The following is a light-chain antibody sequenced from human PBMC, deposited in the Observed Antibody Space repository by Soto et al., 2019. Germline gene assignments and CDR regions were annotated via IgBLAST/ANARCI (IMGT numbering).Light chain of an antibody. CDR1: QSVSSH. Sequence: EIVLTQSPATLSLSPGERATLSCRASQSVSSHLAGYQQKPGQAPRLLVYDASYRATGIPARFSGSGSGKDFTLTIRSMEPEDFAVYYCQQRSNRIITFGQGKRLEIK. J-gene: IGKJ5*01. CDR2: DAS. V-gene: IGKV3-11*01. CDR3: QQRSNRIIT.